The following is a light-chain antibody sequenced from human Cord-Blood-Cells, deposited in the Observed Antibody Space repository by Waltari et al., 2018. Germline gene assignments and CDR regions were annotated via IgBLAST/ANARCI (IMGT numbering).Light chain of an antibody. CDR3: AAWDDSLNGPWV. CDR2: SNN. CDR1: SSNIGSNT. J-gene: IGLJ3*02. V-gene: IGLV1-44*01. Sequence: QSVLTQPPSASGTPGQRVTIPCSGSSSNIGSNTVNWYQQLPGKAPKLLIYSNNQRPSGFPDRCSGSKSGTSASLAISGLQSEDEADYYCAAWDDSLNGPWVFGGGTKLTVL.